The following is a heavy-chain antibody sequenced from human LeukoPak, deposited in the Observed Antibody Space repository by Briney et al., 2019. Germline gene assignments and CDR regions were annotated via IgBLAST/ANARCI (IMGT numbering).Heavy chain of an antibody. D-gene: IGHD5-18*01. J-gene: IGHJ4*02. CDR1: RFSISGYW. Sequence: GGSLRLSCAAARFSISGYWMNWVRQAPGKGLEWVAKIMKDGTEKYYVDSVKGRFTISRDNAKNSLYLQMNSLRAEDTAVYYCARDPSRGYTYGYGDLWGQGTLVTVSS. CDR3: ARDPSRGYTYGYGDL. V-gene: IGHV3-7*01. CDR2: IMKDGTEK.